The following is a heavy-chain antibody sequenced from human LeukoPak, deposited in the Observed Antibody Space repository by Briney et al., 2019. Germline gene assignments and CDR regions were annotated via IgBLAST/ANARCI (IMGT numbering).Heavy chain of an antibody. CDR2: INSDGSST. CDR3: AVVDSSGWYCHDY. V-gene: IGHV3-74*01. J-gene: IGHJ4*02. Sequence: GGSLRLSCAASGFTFSSYWMHWVRQAPGKGLVWVSRINSDGSSTSYADSVKGRFTISRDNAKNTLYLQMNSLRAEDTAVYYCAVVDSSGWYCHDYWGQGTLVTVSS. CDR1: GFTFSSYW. D-gene: IGHD6-19*01.